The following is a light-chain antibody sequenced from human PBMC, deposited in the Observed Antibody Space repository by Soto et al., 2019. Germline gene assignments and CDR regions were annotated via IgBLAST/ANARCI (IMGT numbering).Light chain of an antibody. CDR1: QSVSSSF. Sequence: LTQSPPILSASPSQSPTLSCWTSQSVSSSFLAWYQQKPGQAPRRLIYGASSRATGIPDRFSGSGSGTDFTLTISRLEPEDFAVYYCHQYGSSPATFGQGTKVDIK. CDR2: GAS. J-gene: IGKJ1*01. CDR3: HQYGSSPAT. V-gene: IGKV3-20*01.